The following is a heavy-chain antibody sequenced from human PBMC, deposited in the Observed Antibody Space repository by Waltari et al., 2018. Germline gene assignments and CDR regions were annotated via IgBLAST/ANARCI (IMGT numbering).Heavy chain of an antibody. CDR1: GGSLSSRRYY. J-gene: IGHJ4*02. CDR2: IYYSGST. Sequence: QLQLQESGPGLVKPSETLSLTCTVSGGSLSSRRYYWGWIRQPPGKGLGWIGSIYYSGSTYYNPSLKSRVTISVDTSRNQFSLKLSSVTAADTAVYYCARQRGAVRGVMSEFDYWGQGTLVTVSS. D-gene: IGHD3-10*01. V-gene: IGHV4-39*01. CDR3: ARQRGAVRGVMSEFDY.